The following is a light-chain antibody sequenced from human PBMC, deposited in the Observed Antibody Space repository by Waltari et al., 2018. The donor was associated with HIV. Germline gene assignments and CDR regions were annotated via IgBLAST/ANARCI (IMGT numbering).Light chain of an antibody. V-gene: IGLV2-8*01. CDR2: EVT. J-gene: IGLJ2*01. CDR1: SSDIGGYNY. CDR3: SSYAPTNKFYVL. Sequence: QSALTQPPSASGSPWQSVTMSCTGTSSDIGGYNYVSWYQQHPGKAPKLIMTEVTKRPSGVPYRFSGAKSGNTASLTVSGLQAEDEAHYYCSSYAPTNKFYVLFGGATTLTVL.